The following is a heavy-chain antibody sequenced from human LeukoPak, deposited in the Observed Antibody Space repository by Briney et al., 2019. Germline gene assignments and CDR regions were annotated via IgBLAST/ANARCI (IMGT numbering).Heavy chain of an antibody. CDR2: IYPGDSDT. CDR3: ARLPRYCSSTSCYGHYYYYYGMDV. CDR1: GYSFTSYW. D-gene: IGHD2-2*01. Sequence: GESLQISCQGSGYSFTSYWISWVRQMPGKGLEWMGIIYPGDSDTRYSPSFQGQVTISADKSISTAYLQWSSLKASDTAMYYCARLPRYCSSTSCYGHYYYYYGMDVWGQGTTVTVSS. V-gene: IGHV5-51*01. J-gene: IGHJ6*02.